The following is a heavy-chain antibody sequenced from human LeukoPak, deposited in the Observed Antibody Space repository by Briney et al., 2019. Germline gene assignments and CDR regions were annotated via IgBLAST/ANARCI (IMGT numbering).Heavy chain of an antibody. D-gene: IGHD3-22*01. CDR1: GGTFTGYY. Sequence: ASVKVSCKASGGTFTGYYMHWVRQAPGQGLEWMGWINPNSGGTNYAQKFQGRVTMTRDTSISTAYMELSRLRSDDTAVYYCAREGDTYYYDSSGFQHWGQGTLVTVSS. CDR2: INPNSGGT. V-gene: IGHV1-2*02. J-gene: IGHJ1*01. CDR3: AREGDTYYYDSSGFQH.